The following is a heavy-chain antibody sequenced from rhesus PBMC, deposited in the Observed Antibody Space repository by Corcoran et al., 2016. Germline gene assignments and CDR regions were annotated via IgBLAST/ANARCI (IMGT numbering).Heavy chain of an antibody. CDR3: ARGAYH. Sequence: QVQLQESGPGVVKPSETLSLTCAVSGGSISDRYVWSWIRQPPGKGLEWIGYIYGSSTSTNYNPSLKSRVTISKDTFKNQFSLKLNSVTAADTAVYYCARGAYHWGQGVLVTVSS. D-gene: IGHD4-11*01. J-gene: IGHJ4*01. CDR1: GGSISDRYV. V-gene: IGHV4S10*01. CDR2: IYGSSTST.